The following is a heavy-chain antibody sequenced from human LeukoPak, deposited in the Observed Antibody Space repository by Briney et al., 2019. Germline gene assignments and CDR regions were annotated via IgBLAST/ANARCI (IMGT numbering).Heavy chain of an antibody. J-gene: IGHJ4*02. CDR2: IRYDGSNK. CDR3: AKRRGDDYSYPLLFDY. Sequence: GGSLRLSCAASGFTFSSYGMHWVRQAPGKGLEWVAFIRYDGSNKYYADSVKGRFTISRDNSKNTLYLQMNSLRAEDTAVYYCAKRRGDDYSYPLLFDYWGQGTLVTVSS. V-gene: IGHV3-30*02. CDR1: GFTFSSYG. D-gene: IGHD5-24*01.